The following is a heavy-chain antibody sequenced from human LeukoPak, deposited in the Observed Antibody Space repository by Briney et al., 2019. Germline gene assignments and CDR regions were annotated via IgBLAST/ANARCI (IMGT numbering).Heavy chain of an antibody. Sequence: GGSLRLSCAASGFTFDDYAMHWVRQAPGKGLEWVSGISWNSGSIGYADSVKGRFTISRDNAKNSLYLQMNSLRAEDTAVYYCAREGPGWWELTFFDYWAQEPLVPVSS. D-gene: IGHD2-15*01. CDR1: GFTFDDYA. CDR2: ISWNSGSI. V-gene: IGHV3-9*01. CDR3: AREGPGWWELTFFDY. J-gene: IGHJ4*02.